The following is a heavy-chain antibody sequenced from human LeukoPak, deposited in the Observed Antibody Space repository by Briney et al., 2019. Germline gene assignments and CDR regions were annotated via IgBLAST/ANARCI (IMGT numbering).Heavy chain of an antibody. V-gene: IGHV3-7*01. CDR2: IKQDGSEK. CDR3: ARDGIAVAGTPYFDY. Sequence: GGSLRLSCAASGFTFSSYSMNWVRQAPGKGLEWVANIKQDGSEKYYVDSVKGRFTISRDNAKNSLYLQMNSLRAEDTAVYYCARDGIAVAGTPYFDYWGQGTLVTVSS. J-gene: IGHJ4*02. D-gene: IGHD6-19*01. CDR1: GFTFSSYS.